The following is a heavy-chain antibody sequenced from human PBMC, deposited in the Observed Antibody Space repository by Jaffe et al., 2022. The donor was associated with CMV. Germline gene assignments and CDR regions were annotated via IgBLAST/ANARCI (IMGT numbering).Heavy chain of an antibody. CDR3: ARGDSTVTTTDQFYYYGMDV. J-gene: IGHJ6*02. Sequence: QVQLVQSGAEVKKPGSSVKVSCKASGGTFSSYAISWVRQAPGQGLEWMGGIIPIFGTANYAQKFQGRVTITADESTSTAYMELSSLRSEDTAVYYCARGDSTVTTTDQFYYYGMDVWGQGTTVTVSS. CDR2: IIPIFGTA. V-gene: IGHV1-69*01. CDR1: GGTFSSYA. D-gene: IGHD4-4*01.